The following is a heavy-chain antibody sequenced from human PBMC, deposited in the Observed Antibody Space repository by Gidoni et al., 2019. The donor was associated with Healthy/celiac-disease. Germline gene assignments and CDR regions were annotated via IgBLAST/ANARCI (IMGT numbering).Heavy chain of an antibody. CDR1: GGSISSGGYY. V-gene: IGHV4-31*03. D-gene: IGHD2-15*01. J-gene: IGHJ3*02. CDR2: IYYSGST. CDR3: ARYSRWTYAFDI. Sequence: QVQLQESGPGMVKPSQTLSLTCTVSGGSISSGGYYLSWIRQHPGKGLAWIGYIYYSGSTYYNPSLKSRVTISVDTSKNQFSLKLSSVTAADTAVYYCARYSRWTYAFDIWGQGTMVTVSS.